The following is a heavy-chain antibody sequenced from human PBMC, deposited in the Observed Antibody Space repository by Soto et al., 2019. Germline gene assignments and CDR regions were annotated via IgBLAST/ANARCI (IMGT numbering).Heavy chain of an antibody. CDR3: ARGGYYYTSGWFDP. CDR2: IIPIFGTA. Sequence: QVQLVQSGAEVKKPWSSVKVSCKASGGTFSSYAISWVRQAPGQGLEWMGGIIPIFGTANYAQNFKGRVTITADNSTSTAYMELSSLRSEDTAVYYCARGGYYYTSGWFDPWGQGTLVTVSS. J-gene: IGHJ5*02. CDR1: GGTFSSYA. V-gene: IGHV1-69*06. D-gene: IGHD3-3*01.